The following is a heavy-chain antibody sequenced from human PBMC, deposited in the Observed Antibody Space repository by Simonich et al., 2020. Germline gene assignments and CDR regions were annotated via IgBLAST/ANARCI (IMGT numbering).Heavy chain of an antibody. J-gene: IGHJ4*02. CDR1: GFTFSSYE. CDR3: ARNYYGDYYFDY. CDR2: ISSSGCTK. Sequence: EVQLVESGGVLVQPGGSLRLSCAAAGFTFSSYEMNWVSQARGKGLDWGSYISSSGCTKYYANPVKGRCTISRDNAKNSLDLQRNSLRAEDTAVYYCARNYYGDYYFDYWGQGTLVTVSS. D-gene: IGHD4-17*01. V-gene: IGHV3-48*03.